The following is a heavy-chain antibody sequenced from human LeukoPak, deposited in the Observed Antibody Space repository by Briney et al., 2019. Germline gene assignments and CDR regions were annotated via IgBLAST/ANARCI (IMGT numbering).Heavy chain of an antibody. V-gene: IGHV3-64*01. CDR1: GFTFSSYA. CDR3: AGNSSSSPFDY. CDR2: ISSNGGST. D-gene: IGHD6-6*01. J-gene: IGHJ4*02. Sequence: GGSLRLSCAASGFTFSSYARHWLRQAPGKGLEYVSAISSNGGSTYYANSVKGRFTISRDNSKNTLYLQMGSLRAEDMAVYYCAGNSSSSPFDYWGQGTLVTVSS.